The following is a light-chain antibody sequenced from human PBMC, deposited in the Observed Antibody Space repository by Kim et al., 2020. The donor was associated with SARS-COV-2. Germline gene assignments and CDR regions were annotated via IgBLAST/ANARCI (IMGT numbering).Light chain of an antibody. Sequence: DIQMTQSPSSLSASVGDRVTITCRTSQSISNYLNWYQHKAGKAPKLLIYAASGLQSGVPSRFSGSGSGTDFTLTISSLQPEDFATYYCQQSYSVPYTFGQGTKLEI. J-gene: IGKJ2*01. V-gene: IGKV1-39*01. CDR2: AAS. CDR3: QQSYSVPYT. CDR1: QSISNY.